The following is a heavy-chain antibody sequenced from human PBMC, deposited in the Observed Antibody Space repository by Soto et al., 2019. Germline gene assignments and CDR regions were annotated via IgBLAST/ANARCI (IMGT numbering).Heavy chain of an antibody. CDR2: IKQDGSEK. D-gene: IGHD6-13*01. V-gene: IGHV3-7*01. J-gene: IGHJ6*02. Sequence: GGSLRLSCAASGFTFSSYWMSWVRQAPGKGLGWVANIKQDGSEKHYVDSVKGRFTISRDNAKNSLYLQMNSLRAEDTAVYYCAREVQQPYYYYYYGMDVWGQGTTVTVSS. CDR1: GFTFSSYW. CDR3: AREVQQPYYYYYYGMDV.